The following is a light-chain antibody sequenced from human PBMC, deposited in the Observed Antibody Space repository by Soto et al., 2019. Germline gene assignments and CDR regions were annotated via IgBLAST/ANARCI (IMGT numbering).Light chain of an antibody. CDR1: NIGTKS. V-gene: IGLV3-21*02. Sequence: SYVLTQPSSVSVAPGQTARVTCGRDNIGTKSVHWYQQRPGQAPVLVVYNDNVRPSGIPERFSGSNSGNTATLTISRVEAGDEADFYCQLWDSSTDEDVFGTGTKLTVL. CDR2: NDN. J-gene: IGLJ1*01. CDR3: QLWDSSTDEDV.